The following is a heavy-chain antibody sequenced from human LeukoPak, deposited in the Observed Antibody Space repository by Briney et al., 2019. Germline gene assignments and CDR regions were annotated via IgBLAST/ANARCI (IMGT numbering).Heavy chain of an antibody. D-gene: IGHD3-10*01. CDR1: GFTFSDHY. J-gene: IGHJ4*02. V-gene: IGHV3-53*01. Sequence: GGSLRLSCATSGFTFSDHYMDWVRQAPGKGLEWVSVIYSGGSTYYADSVKGRFTISRDNSKNTLYLQMNSLRAEDTAVYYCARGYHYYGSGSYYKSFDYWGQGTLVTVSS. CDR3: ARGYHYYGSGSYYKSFDY. CDR2: IYSGGST.